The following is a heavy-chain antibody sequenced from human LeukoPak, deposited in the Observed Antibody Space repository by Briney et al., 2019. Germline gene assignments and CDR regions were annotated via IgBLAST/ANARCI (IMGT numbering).Heavy chain of an antibody. CDR3: VKELVDYYYYYGMDV. CDR2: ISSNGGST. CDR1: GFTFSSYA. J-gene: IGHJ6*02. Sequence: AGGSLRLSCSASGFTFSSYAMHWVRQAPGKGLEYVSAISSNGGSTYYADSVKGRFTIPRDNSKNTLYLQMSSLRAEDTAVYYCVKELVDYYYYYGMDVWGQGTTVTVSS. V-gene: IGHV3-64D*06.